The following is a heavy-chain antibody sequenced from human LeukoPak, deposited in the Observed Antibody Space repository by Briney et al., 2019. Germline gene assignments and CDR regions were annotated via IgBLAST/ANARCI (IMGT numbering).Heavy chain of an antibody. D-gene: IGHD3-22*01. V-gene: IGHV3-74*01. CDR1: GFTFSSYW. CDR2: INNEGSST. CDR3: ARGGDSSGSSKALFDY. Sequence: GGSLRLSCAASGFTFSSYWMHWVRQAPGKRLVWVSRINNEGSSTSYADSVKGRFTISRDNAKNTLYLQMNSLRAEDTAVYYCARGGDSSGSSKALFDYWGQGTLVTVSS. J-gene: IGHJ4*02.